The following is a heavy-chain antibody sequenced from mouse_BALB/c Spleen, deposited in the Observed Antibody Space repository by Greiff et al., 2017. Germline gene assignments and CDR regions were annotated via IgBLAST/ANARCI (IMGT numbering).Heavy chain of an antibody. J-gene: IGHJ1*01. CDR2: ISNGGGST. Sequence: EVKLEESGGGLVQPGGSLKLSCAASGFTFSSYTMSWVRQTPEKRLEWVAYISNGGGSTYYPDTVKGRFTISRDNAKNTLYLQMSSLKSEDTAMYYCARRRIYGTYWYFDVWGAGTTVTVSS. CDR1: GFTFSSYT. V-gene: IGHV5-12-2*01. CDR3: ARRRIYGTYWYFDV. D-gene: IGHD2-1*01.